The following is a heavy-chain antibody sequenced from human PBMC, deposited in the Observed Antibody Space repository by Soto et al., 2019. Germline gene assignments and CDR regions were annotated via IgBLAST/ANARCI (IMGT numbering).Heavy chain of an antibody. CDR2: IIPIFGTA. D-gene: IGHD4-17*01. Sequence: SVKVSCKASGGTFSSYAISWVRQAPGQGLEWMGGIIPIFGTANYAQKFQGRVTITADEPTSTAYMEPSSLRSEDTAVYYCARVAYGDYPVYHWGQGTLVTVSS. CDR1: GGTFSSYA. CDR3: ARVAYGDYPVYH. V-gene: IGHV1-69*13. J-gene: IGHJ5*02.